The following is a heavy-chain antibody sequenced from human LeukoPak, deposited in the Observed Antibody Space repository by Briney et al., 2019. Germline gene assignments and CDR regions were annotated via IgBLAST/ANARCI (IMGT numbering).Heavy chain of an antibody. D-gene: IGHD2-15*01. CDR3: ARDEGYCSGGSCYGADY. J-gene: IGHJ4*02. CDR1: GYTFTSYG. Sequence: HVASVKVSCKASGYTFTSYGISWVRQAPGQGLEWMGWISAYNGNTNYAQKLQGRVTMTTDTSTSTAYMELRSLRSDDTAVYYCARDEGYCSGGSCYGADYWGQGTLVTVSS. V-gene: IGHV1-18*01. CDR2: ISAYNGNT.